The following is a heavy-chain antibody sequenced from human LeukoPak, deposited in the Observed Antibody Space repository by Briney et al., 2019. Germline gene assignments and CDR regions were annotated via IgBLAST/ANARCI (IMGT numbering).Heavy chain of an antibody. J-gene: IGHJ3*02. CDR1: GFTFSSYS. CDR2: ISGSGGST. V-gene: IGHV3-23*01. D-gene: IGHD2-15*01. CDR3: AKDGVVVAANDAFDI. Sequence: GGSLRLSCAASGFTFSSYSMNWVRQAPGKGLEWVSAISGSGGSTYYADSVKGRFTISRDNSKNTLYLQMNSLRAEDTAVYYCAKDGVVVAANDAFDIWGQGTMVTVSS.